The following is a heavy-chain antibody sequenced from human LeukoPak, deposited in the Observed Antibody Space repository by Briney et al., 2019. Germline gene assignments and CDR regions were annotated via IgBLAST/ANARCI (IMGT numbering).Heavy chain of an antibody. D-gene: IGHD3-22*01. CDR1: GGSISSYY. V-gene: IGHV4-59*08. CDR2: IYYSGST. CDR3: ATSDYYDSSGFDY. J-gene: IGHJ4*02. Sequence: SETLSLTCTVSGGSISSYYWSWIRQPPGKGLEWIGYIYYSGSTNYNPFLKSRVTISVDTSKNQFSLKLSSVTAADTAVYYCATSDYYDSSGFDYWGQGTLVTVSS.